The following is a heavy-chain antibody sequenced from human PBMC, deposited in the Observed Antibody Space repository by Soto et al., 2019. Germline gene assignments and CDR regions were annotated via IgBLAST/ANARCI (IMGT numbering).Heavy chain of an antibody. CDR2: INGDGSKI. Sequence: PGGSLRLSCAASGFSLRSFSMNWVRQAPGKGLEWVSYINGDGSKIFYADSVKGRFTISRDNNKDLLYLQMNSLTDDDTAVYYCAREATPVVTPWVYDYCGRRPLVPASS. J-gene: IGHJ4*02. CDR1: GFSLRSFS. D-gene: IGHD2-21*02. V-gene: IGHV3-48*02. CDR3: AREATPVVTPWVYDY.